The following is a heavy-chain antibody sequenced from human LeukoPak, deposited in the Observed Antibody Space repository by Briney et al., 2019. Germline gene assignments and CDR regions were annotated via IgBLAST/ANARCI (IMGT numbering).Heavy chain of an antibody. CDR1: GYTFTSYA. CDR3: ARDGWPGQLLSVVYFDY. D-gene: IGHD2-2*01. Sequence: ASVKVSCKASGYTFTSYAMHWVRQAPGQRLEWTGWINAGNGNTKYSQKFQGRVTITRDTSASTAYMELSSLRSEDTAVYYCARDGWPGQLLSVVYFDYWGQGTLVTVSS. J-gene: IGHJ4*02. CDR2: INAGNGNT. V-gene: IGHV1-3*01.